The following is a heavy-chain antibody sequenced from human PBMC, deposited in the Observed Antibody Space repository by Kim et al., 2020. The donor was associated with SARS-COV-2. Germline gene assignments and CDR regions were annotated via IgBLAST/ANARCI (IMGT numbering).Heavy chain of an antibody. D-gene: IGHD3-22*01. CDR2: IYTSGNT. V-gene: IGHV4-61*02. CDR3: AREPSNNYYDSSGYQD. CDR1: GGSISSGSYY. Sequence: SETLSLTCTVSGGSISSGSYYWSWIRQPAGKGLEWIGRIYTSGNTNYNPSLKSRVTVSVDTSKNQFSLKLSSVTAADTAVYYCAREPSNNYYDSSGYQDWGQGTLVTVSS. J-gene: IGHJ4*02.